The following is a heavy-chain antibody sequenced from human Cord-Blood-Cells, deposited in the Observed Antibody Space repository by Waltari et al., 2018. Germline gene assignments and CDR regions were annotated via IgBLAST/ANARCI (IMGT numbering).Heavy chain of an antibody. CDR3: ARAVAGDY. CDR1: GGSFSGYY. V-gene: IGHV4-34*01. J-gene: IGHJ4*02. D-gene: IGHD6-19*01. CDR2: ISHSGST. Sequence: QVQLQQWGAGLLKPSATLSLTCAAYGGSFSGYYWSWIRQPPGKGLEWIGEISHSGSTNYNPPLKSRVTISVDTSKNQFSLKLSSVTAADTAVYYCARAVAGDYWGQGTLVTVSS.